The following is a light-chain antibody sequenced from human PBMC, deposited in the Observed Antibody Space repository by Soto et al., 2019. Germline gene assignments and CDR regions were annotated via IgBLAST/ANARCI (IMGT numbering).Light chain of an antibody. CDR1: NIESKS. CDR3: QVWDISSDQYL. J-gene: IGLJ1*01. CDR2: DDG. V-gene: IGLV3-21*02. Sequence: YELAQPPSVSVAPGQTAMITCGGNNIESKSVHWYQQRPGQAPVLVLYDDGNRPSGIPERLSGSNSGSTATLTISSVEASDEADYFCQVWDISSDQYLFGPGTKVTVL.